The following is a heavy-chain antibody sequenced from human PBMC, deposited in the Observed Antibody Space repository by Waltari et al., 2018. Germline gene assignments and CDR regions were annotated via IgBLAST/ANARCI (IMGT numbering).Heavy chain of an antibody. Sequence: QVQLQESGPGLVKPSETLSLTCTVSGGSISSYYWSWIRQPPGKGLEWIGYIYYSGSTNYNPSLKSRVTISVDTSKNQFSLKLSSVTAADTAVYYCARGGKYSSGWRVDYFDYWGQGTLVTVSS. J-gene: IGHJ4*02. D-gene: IGHD6-19*01. CDR2: IYYSGST. CDR3: ARGGKYSSGWRVDYFDY. CDR1: GGSISSYY. V-gene: IGHV4-59*01.